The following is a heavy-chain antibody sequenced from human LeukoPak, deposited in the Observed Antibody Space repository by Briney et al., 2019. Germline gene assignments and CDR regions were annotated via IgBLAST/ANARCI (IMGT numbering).Heavy chain of an antibody. CDR2: MNPNSGNT. CDR3: ARDPSYYYGSGSSRHFDY. D-gene: IGHD3-10*01. Sequence: ASVKVSCKASGYTFTSYDINWVRQATGQGLEWMGWMNPNSGNTGYAQKFQGRVTITRNTSISTAYMELSSLRSEDTAVYYCARDPSYYYGSGSSRHFDYWGQGTLVTVSS. J-gene: IGHJ4*02. V-gene: IGHV1-8*03. CDR1: GYTFTSYD.